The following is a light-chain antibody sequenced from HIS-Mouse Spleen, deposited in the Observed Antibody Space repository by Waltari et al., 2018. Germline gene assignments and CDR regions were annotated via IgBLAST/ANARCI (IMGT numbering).Light chain of an antibody. Sequence: QSALTQPASVSGSPGQSITLSCTGTSSDVGSYNLVSRYQHHPGKAPKLMIYEGSKRPSGVSNRFSGSKSGNTASLTISGLQAEDEADYYCCSYAGSSTWVFGGGTKLTVL. V-gene: IGLV2-23*01. CDR1: SSDVGSYNL. CDR3: CSYAGSSTWV. CDR2: EGS. J-gene: IGLJ3*02.